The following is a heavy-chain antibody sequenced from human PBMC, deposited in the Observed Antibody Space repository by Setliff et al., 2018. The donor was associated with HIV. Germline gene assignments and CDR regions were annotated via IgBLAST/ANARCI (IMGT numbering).Heavy chain of an antibody. D-gene: IGHD1-26*01. J-gene: IGHJ1*01. V-gene: IGHV4-39*07. Sequence: SETLSLTCTVSGGSISSSSYYWGWIRQPPGKGLEWIGSIYYSGSTYYNPSLNSRVTISVDTSKNQFSLKLSSVTAADTAAYYCARGRMRSPATSQAYFQHWGQGTLVTVSS. CDR1: GGSISSSSYY. CDR3: ARGRMRSPATSQAYFQH. CDR2: IYYSGST.